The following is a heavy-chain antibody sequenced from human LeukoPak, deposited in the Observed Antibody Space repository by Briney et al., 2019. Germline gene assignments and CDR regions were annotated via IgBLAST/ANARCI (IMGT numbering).Heavy chain of an antibody. J-gene: IGHJ4*02. CDR2: ISSSSSTI. D-gene: IGHD6-19*01. CDR3: ARNLISVAGELDY. Sequence: GGSLRLSCAASGFILSSYSMNWVRQAPGKGLEWISYISSSSSTIYYADSVKGRFTISRDNAKNSLYLQMNGLRDEDTALYYCARNLISVAGELDYRGQGALVTVSS. CDR1: GFILSSYS. V-gene: IGHV3-48*02.